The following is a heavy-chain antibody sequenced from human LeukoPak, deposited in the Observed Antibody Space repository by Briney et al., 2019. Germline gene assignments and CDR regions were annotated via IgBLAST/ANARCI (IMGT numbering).Heavy chain of an antibody. J-gene: IGHJ2*01. CDR1: GVSITDYY. Sequence: PSETLSLTCTVSGVSITDYYWSWIRQPPGKALEYIAYIHKSGSTNYNPSLKSRVTISADTSQNQFSLELKSVTAADTAVYYCARDFGSATYYNWYFDLWGRGSLVTVSS. V-gene: IGHV4-59*01. CDR2: IHKSGST. D-gene: IGHD3-10*01. CDR3: ARDFGSATYYNWYFDL.